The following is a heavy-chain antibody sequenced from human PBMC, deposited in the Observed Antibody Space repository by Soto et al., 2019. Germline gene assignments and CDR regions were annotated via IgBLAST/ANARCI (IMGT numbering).Heavy chain of an antibody. CDR2: IWYDGSNK. J-gene: IGHJ5*02. V-gene: IGHV3-33*08. CDR3: ARDLRTTNWFDP. D-gene: IGHD1-1*01. CDR1: GFTFSSYG. Sequence: GGSLRLFCAASGFTFSSYGMHWVRQAPGKGLEWVAVIWYDGSNKYYADSVKGRFTISRDNSKNTLYLQMNSLRAEDTAVYYCARDLRTTNWFDPWGQGTLVTVSS.